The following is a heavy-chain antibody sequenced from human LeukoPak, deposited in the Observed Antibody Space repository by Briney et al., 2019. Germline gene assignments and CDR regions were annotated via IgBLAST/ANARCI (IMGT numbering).Heavy chain of an antibody. V-gene: IGHV3-66*02. CDR3: ARANYGAVDYFDY. J-gene: IGHJ4*02. D-gene: IGHD4-17*01. Sequence: PGGSLRLSCAASGFTVSSNYMSWVRQAPGKGLGWVSVIYSGGSTYYADSVKGRFTISRDNPKNTLYLQMNSLRAGDTAVYYCARANYGAVDYFDYWGQGTLVTVSS. CDR1: GFTVSSNY. CDR2: IYSGGST.